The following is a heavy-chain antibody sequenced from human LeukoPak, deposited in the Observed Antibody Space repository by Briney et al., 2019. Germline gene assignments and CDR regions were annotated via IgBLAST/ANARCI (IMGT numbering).Heavy chain of an antibody. CDR1: GYSFTTHW. CDR3: ARLPAVAGPTFYYYMDV. J-gene: IGHJ6*03. CDR2: IYPIDSDT. V-gene: IGHV5-51*01. Sequence: GESLKISCKASGYSFTTHWIFWLRHMPGKGLEWMGVIYPIDSDTKYNPSFQGQVTISADKSITTAYRQWSSLKASDTAMYYCARLPAVAGPTFYYYMDVWGKGTTVIVSS. D-gene: IGHD6-19*01.